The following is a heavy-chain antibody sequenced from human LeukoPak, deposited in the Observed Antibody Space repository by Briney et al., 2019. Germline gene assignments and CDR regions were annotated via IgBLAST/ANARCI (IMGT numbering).Heavy chain of an antibody. J-gene: IGHJ4*02. CDR2: IYYSGST. CDR1: GGSISSGGYY. D-gene: IGHD6-19*01. V-gene: IGHV4-31*03. Sequence: SETLSLTCTVSGGSISSGGYYWSWIRQHPGKGLEWIGYIYYSGSTYYNPSLKSRATISVDTSKNQFSLKLSSVTAADTAGYYCARAPQWLVPPFDSWGQGTLLTVSS. CDR3: ARAPQWLVPPFDS.